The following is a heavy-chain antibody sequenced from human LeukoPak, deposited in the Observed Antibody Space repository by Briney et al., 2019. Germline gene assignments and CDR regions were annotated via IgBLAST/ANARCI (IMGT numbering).Heavy chain of an antibody. J-gene: IGHJ4*02. V-gene: IGHV1-46*01. CDR3: ALFCSVRSSTCCPDY. D-gene: IGHD2-2*01. CDR1: GYTFTSYY. CDR2: INPSGGST. Sequence: ASVKVSCKASGYTFTSYYMHWARQAPGQGLEWMGIINPSGGSTSYAQKFQGRVTMTRDTSTSTVYMELSSLRSEDTAVYYCALFCSVRSSTCCPDYWGQGTLVTVSS.